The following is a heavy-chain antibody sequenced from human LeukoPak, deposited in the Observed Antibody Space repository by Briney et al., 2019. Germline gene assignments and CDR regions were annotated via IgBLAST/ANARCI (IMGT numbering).Heavy chain of an antibody. V-gene: IGHV3-74*01. D-gene: IGHD1-7*01. J-gene: IGHJ4*02. CDR3: ATARNFRFEY. CDR2: MNGEGTTI. CDR1: GLTFRTTW. Sequence: GGTLRLSCATSGLTFRTTWMHWVRQAPGKGLMWVSRMNGEGTTIDYADSVKGRFTVSRDYAKNTLFLQMNNLRTEDTALYFCATARNFRFEYWGQGSLVIVSA.